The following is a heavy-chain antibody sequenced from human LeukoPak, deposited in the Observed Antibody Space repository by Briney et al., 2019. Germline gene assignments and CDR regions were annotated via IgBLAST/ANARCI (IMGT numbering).Heavy chain of an antibody. V-gene: IGHV3-21*01. D-gene: IGHD3-16*02. CDR1: GFTFSSYE. Sequence: PGGSLRLSCAASGFTFSSYEMNWVRQAPGKGLEWVSYISSSSSYIYYADSVKGRFTISRDNAKNSLYLQMNSLRAEDTAVYYCARVIAFRGYMDVWGKGTTVTVSS. CDR2: ISSSSSYI. J-gene: IGHJ6*03. CDR3: ARVIAFRGYMDV.